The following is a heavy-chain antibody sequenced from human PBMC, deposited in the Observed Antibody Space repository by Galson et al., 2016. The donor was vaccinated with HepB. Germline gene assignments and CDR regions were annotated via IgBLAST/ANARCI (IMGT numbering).Heavy chain of an antibody. J-gene: IGHJ5*02. Sequence: ETLSPSCAVYGGSVSYYYCNWIRQPPGKVLEGIGEIHHSGNTNYNPSLNSRVTMSVDTSNNQFSLKLTSVTAADTAVYYCARGTVPAGRGSLTFDPWGQGTLVTVSS. D-gene: IGHD2-2*01. V-gene: IGHV4-34*01. CDR2: IHHSGNT. CDR3: ARGTVPAGRGSLTFDP. CDR1: GGSVSYYY.